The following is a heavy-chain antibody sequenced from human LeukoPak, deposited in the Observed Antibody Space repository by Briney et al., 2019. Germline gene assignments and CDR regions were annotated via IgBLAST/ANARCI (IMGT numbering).Heavy chain of an antibody. CDR1: GYTFTSYA. CDR3: AREAYGSGSYAWFDP. D-gene: IGHD3-10*01. CDR2: INTNTGNP. V-gene: IGHV7-4-1*02. J-gene: IGHJ5*02. Sequence: ASVKVSCKASGYTFTSYAMNWVRQAPGQGLEWMGWINTNTGNPTYAQGFTGRFVFSLDTSVSTAYLQISSLKAEDTAVYYCAREAYGSGSYAWFDPWGQGTLVTASS.